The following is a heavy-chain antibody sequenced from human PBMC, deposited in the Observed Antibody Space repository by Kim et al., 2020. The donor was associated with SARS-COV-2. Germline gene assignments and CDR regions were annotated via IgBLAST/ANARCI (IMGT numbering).Heavy chain of an antibody. J-gene: IGHJ6*02. Sequence: NYPPALKSRVIMSVDTAKNQFSLNLSSVTAADTAVYYCARVVTYHYGMDVWGQGTTVTVSS. CDR3: ARVVTYHYGMDV. V-gene: IGHV4-4*07.